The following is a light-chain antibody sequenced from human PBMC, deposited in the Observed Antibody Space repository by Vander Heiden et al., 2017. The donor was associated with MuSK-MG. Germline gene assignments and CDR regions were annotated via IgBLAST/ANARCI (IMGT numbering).Light chain of an antibody. J-gene: IGKJ2*01. V-gene: IGKV1-5*03. Sequence: DIQLTQSPSTLPASVGDRVTITCRASRSITNWLAWYQQKPGKAPKLLISKASTLQSGVPSRFSGSGSGTDFTLTISSRQPEDFATYYCQQYNSYSPYTFGQGTKVEIK. CDR3: QQYNSYSPYT. CDR1: RSITNW. CDR2: KAS.